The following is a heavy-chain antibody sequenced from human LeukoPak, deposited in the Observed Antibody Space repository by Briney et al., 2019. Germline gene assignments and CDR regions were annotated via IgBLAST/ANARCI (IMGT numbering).Heavy chain of an antibody. Sequence: GGSLRLSCEGSGFTFSDAWMNWVRQAPGKGLEWVGRMKSRGSGGTTDYAAPVKGRFTISRDDSRNTLYLQMNSLTTEDTAIYYCGAYIFGFGGDCWGQGTLVTVSS. V-gene: IGHV3-15*01. J-gene: IGHJ4*02. D-gene: IGHD3-16*01. CDR2: MKSRGSGGTT. CDR3: GAYIFGFGGDC. CDR1: GFTFSDAW.